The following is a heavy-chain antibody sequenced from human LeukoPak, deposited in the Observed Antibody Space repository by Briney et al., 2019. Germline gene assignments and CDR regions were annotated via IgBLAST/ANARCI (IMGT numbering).Heavy chain of an antibody. CDR2: IRSKANSYAT. J-gene: IGHJ5*02. CDR3: RAYGSGIPWFDP. Sequence: GGSLRLSCAASGFTFSGSAMHWVRQASGKGLEWVGRIRSKANSYATAYAASVKGRFTISRDDSKNTAYLQMNSLKTEDTAVYYCRAYGSGIPWFDPWGQGTLVTVSS. CDR1: GFTFSGSA. V-gene: IGHV3-73*01. D-gene: IGHD3-10*01.